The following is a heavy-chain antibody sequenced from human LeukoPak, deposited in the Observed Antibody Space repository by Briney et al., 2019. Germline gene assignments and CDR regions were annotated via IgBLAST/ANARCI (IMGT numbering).Heavy chain of an antibody. Sequence: ASVKVSCKASGYTFTSYYMHWVRQAPGQGLEWMGIINPSGGSTSYAQKFQGRVTMTRDMSTSTAYMELRSLRSDDTAVYYCARVYPPAYYYDSSGSHAFDIWGQGTMVTVSS. V-gene: IGHV1-46*01. D-gene: IGHD3-22*01. J-gene: IGHJ3*02. CDR2: INPSGGST. CDR3: ARVYPPAYYYDSSGSHAFDI. CDR1: GYTFTSYY.